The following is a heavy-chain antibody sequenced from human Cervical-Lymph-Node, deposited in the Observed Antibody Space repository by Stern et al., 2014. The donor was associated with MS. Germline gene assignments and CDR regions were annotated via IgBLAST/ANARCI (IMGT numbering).Heavy chain of an antibody. CDR2: ISSSGSTI. Sequence: MQLVESGGGLVKPGGSLRLSCAASGFTFSDYYMSWIRQAPGKGLEWVSYISSSGSTIYYADSVKGRFTISRDNAKNSLYLQMNSLRAEDTAVYYCARMIGYCSGGSCYSSDHNWFDPWGQGTLVTVSS. J-gene: IGHJ5*02. CDR3: ARMIGYCSGGSCYSSDHNWFDP. D-gene: IGHD2-15*01. CDR1: GFTFSDYY. V-gene: IGHV3-11*01.